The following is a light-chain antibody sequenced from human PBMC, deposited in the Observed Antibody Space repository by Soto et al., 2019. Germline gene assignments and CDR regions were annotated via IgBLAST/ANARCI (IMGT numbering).Light chain of an antibody. J-gene: IGKJ2*03. CDR3: QQYGNSPRYS. CDR2: GVS. CDR1: QSVDSRY. V-gene: IGKV3-20*01. Sequence: EIVLTQSPGTLSLSPGERATLSCRASQSVDSRYLAWYQQKPGQAPRLLIYGVSSRATGIPDRFSGGGSGTDFTLTISRLEPEDFAEYYCQQYGNSPRYSFGQGTKLEIK.